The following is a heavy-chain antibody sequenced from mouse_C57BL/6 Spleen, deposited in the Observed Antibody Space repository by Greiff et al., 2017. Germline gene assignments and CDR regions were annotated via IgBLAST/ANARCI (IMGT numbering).Heavy chain of an antibody. CDR1: GYAFSSYW. CDR3: ARDYDYDDLGFDY. Sequence: VMLVESGAELVKPGASVKISCKASGYAFSSYWMNWVKQRPGKGLEWIGQIYHGDGDTNYNGKFKGKATLTADKYSSTAYMQLSSLTSEDSAVYFWARDYDYDDLGFDYWGQGTTLTVSS. J-gene: IGHJ2*01. D-gene: IGHD2-4*01. CDR2: IYHGDGDT. V-gene: IGHV1-80*01.